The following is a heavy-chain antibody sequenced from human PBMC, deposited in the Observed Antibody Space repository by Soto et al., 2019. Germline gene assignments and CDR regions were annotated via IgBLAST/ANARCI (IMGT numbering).Heavy chain of an antibody. CDR2: IYYSGST. Sequence: SETLSLTCTVSGGSISSYYWSWIRQPPGKGLEWIGYIYYSGSTNYNPSLKSRVTISVDTSKNQFSLKLSSVTAADTAVYYCARDLRYYDSSGYRGSWFDPWGQGTLVTVSS. V-gene: IGHV4-59*01. CDR3: ARDLRYYDSSGYRGSWFDP. D-gene: IGHD3-22*01. J-gene: IGHJ5*02. CDR1: GGSISSYY.